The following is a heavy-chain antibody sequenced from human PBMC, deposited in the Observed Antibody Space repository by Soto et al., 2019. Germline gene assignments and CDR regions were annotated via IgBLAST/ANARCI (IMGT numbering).Heavy chain of an antibody. Sequence: GASVKVSCKASGYTFTGYYMHWVRQAPGQGLEWMGWINPNSGGTNYAQKFQGWVTMTRDTSISTAYMELSRLRSDDTAVYYCARDKAGGGGRLDYGMDVWGQGTTVTVSS. CDR3: ARDKAGGGGRLDYGMDV. J-gene: IGHJ6*02. CDR2: INPNSGGT. V-gene: IGHV1-2*04. CDR1: GYTFTGYY. D-gene: IGHD3-16*01.